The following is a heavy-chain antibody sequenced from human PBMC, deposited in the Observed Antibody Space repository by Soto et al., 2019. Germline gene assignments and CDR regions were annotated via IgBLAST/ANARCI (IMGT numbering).Heavy chain of an antibody. J-gene: IGHJ4*02. Sequence: SETLSLTCTVSGGSISSGGYYWSWIRQHPGKGLEWIGYIYYSGSTYYNPSLKSRVTISVDTSKNQFSLKLSSVTAADTAVYYCATEGGLDSSGYSDGYWSQGTLVTVSS. D-gene: IGHD3-22*01. CDR1: GGSISSGGYY. V-gene: IGHV4-31*02. CDR3: ATEGGLDSSGYSDGY. CDR2: IYYSGST.